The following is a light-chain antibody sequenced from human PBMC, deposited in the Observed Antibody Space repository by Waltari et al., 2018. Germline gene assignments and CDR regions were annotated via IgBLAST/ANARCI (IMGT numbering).Light chain of an antibody. CDR2: DVS. J-gene: IGLJ3*02. Sequence: QSALTQPASVSGSPGQSITISCTGTTSDLGGYNYVSWYQQHPGKAPKLILYDVSSRPSVVSNRFSGSKSGNTASLTISGLQAEDEADYYCCSFTSTSTWVFGGGTKLTVL. CDR3: CSFTSTSTWV. V-gene: IGLV2-14*01. CDR1: TSDLGGYNY.